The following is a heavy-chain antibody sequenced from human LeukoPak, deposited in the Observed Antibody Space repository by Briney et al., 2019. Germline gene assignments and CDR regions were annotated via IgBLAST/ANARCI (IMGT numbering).Heavy chain of an antibody. D-gene: IGHD3-16*01. CDR3: AREGEALDY. CDR1: GFTFSRNA. CDR2: ILYDGSKT. Sequence: GGSLRLSCAASGFTFSRNAMNWVRQAPVKGLEWVAIILYDGSKTYYADSVKGRFTISRDNSKNTLYLQMNSLRVEDTAMYYCAREGEALDYWGQGALVTVSS. V-gene: IGHV3-30*04. J-gene: IGHJ4*02.